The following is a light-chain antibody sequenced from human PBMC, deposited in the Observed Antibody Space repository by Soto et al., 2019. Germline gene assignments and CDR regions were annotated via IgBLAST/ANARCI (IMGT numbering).Light chain of an antibody. Sequence: QSALTQPASVSGSPGQSITISCTGTSSDVGDYNYVSWYQQHPGKAPKVMIYDVSNRPSGVSSRFSGSKSGNTASLTISGLQAEDEADYYCSSYTSSSTLVFGTGTKVTVL. CDR2: DVS. V-gene: IGLV2-14*01. J-gene: IGLJ1*01. CDR1: SSDVGDYNY. CDR3: SSYTSSSTLV.